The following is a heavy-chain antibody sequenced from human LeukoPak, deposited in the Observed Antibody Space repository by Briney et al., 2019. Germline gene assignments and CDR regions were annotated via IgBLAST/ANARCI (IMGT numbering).Heavy chain of an antibody. J-gene: IGHJ5*02. V-gene: IGHV3-48*02. CDR2: ITNSGCTI. Sequence: GGSLRLSCAASGFTFSSYAMNWVRQAPGKGPEWISYITNSGCTIYYADSVKGRFTISRDNAKNSLVLQMNSLRDEDSAVYYCARDSISAALFDLWGQGTLITVSS. CDR3: ARDSISAALFDL. D-gene: IGHD2/OR15-2a*01. CDR1: GFTFSSYA.